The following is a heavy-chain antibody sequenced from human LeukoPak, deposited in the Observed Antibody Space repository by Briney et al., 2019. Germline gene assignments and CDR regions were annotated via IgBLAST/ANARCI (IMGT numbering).Heavy chain of an antibody. CDR1: GFTFSSYG. D-gene: IGHD2-15*01. V-gene: IGHV3-30*02. CDR2: IRYDGSNK. CDR3: AKNGDRGAYCSGGTCYPYYYYYMDV. J-gene: IGHJ6*03. Sequence: GGSLRLSCAASGFTFSSYGMHWVRQAPGKGLEWVTFIRYDGSNKYYADSERGRFTISRDNSRNTLYLQMNSLRAEDTAIYYCAKNGDRGAYCSGGTCYPYYYYYMDVWGKGTTVTISS.